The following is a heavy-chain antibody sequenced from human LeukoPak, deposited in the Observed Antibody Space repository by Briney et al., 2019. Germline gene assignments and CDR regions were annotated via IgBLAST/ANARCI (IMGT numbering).Heavy chain of an antibody. CDR1: GFTFSSYW. D-gene: IGHD4-17*01. CDR2: IKQDGSEK. Sequence: GSLRLSCAASGFTFSSYWMCWVRQAPGKGLEWVASIKQDGSEKYYVDSVKGRFTISRDSAKNSLYLQMNSLRAEDTALYYCARAPGEGWFDPWGQGTLVTVSS. J-gene: IGHJ5*02. V-gene: IGHV3-7*01. CDR3: ARAPGEGWFDP.